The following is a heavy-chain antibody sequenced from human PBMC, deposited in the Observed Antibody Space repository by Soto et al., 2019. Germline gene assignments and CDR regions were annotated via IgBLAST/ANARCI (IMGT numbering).Heavy chain of an antibody. CDR2: IYYSGST. CDR3: ARQATRNYINY. J-gene: IGHJ4*02. D-gene: IGHD1-7*01. V-gene: IGHV4-39*01. Sequence: SETLSLTCTVSGCSSSSRSCYWGWIRQPPGKGLEWIGSIYYSGSTYYNPSLKSRVTISVDTSKNQFSLKLSSVTAADTAVYYCARQATRNYINYWGQGTLVTVSS. CDR1: GCSSSSRSCY.